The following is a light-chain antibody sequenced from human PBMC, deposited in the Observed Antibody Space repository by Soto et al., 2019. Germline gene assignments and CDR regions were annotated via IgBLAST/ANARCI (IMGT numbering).Light chain of an antibody. CDR1: QSVXSY. V-gene: IGKV3-15*01. CDR3: QQYKNGPRT. J-gene: IGKJ1*01. CDR2: CAS. Sequence: EIVLTQSPATLSLSPGESATLSCRASQSVXSYFGWYQQKPGQAPRVLTACASTMATGSPARLSGSGSGTEFTLTISSLHSEYFAVYYCQQYKNGPRTFGQGTKVDIK.